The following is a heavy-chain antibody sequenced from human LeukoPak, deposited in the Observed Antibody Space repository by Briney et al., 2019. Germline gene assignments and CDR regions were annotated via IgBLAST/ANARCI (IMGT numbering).Heavy chain of an antibody. V-gene: IGHV4-31*03. CDR3: ARQEREYDFWSGYYLGYFDY. J-gene: IGHJ4*02. D-gene: IGHD3-3*01. CDR2: IYYSGST. CDR1: GGSISSGGYY. Sequence: SETLSLTCTVSGGSISSGGYYWSWIRQHPGKGLEWIGYIYYSGSTYYNPSLKSRVTISVDTSKNQFSLELSSVTAADTAVYYCARQEREYDFWSGYYLGYFDYWGQGTLVTVSS.